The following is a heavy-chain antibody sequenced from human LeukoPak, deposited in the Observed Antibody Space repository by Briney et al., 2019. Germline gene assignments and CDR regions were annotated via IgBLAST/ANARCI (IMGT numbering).Heavy chain of an antibody. CDR1: GGSISSYY. Sequence: SETLSLTCTDSGGSISSYYWSWIRQPPGKGLEWIGYIYYSGSTDYNPSLKSRVTISVDTSKNQFSLKLSSVTAADTAVYYCARGILRFPHAFDIWGQGTMVTVSS. CDR2: IYYSGST. V-gene: IGHV4-59*01. CDR3: ARGILRFPHAFDI. J-gene: IGHJ3*02. D-gene: IGHD3-3*01.